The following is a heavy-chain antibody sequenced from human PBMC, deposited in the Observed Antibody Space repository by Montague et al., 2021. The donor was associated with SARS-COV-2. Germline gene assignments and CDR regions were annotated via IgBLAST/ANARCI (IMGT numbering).Heavy chain of an antibody. CDR3: AHRRPLYYYDSSLSTFDY. CDR1: GFSLSTSGVG. D-gene: IGHD3-22*01. V-gene: IGHV2-5*02. CDR2: IYWDDDK. Sequence: PALVKSTQTLTLTCTFSGFSLSTSGVGVGWIRQPPGKALEWLALIYWDDDKRYSPSLKSRLTITKDTSKNQVVLTMTNTDPVDTATYYCAHRRPLYYYDSSLSTFDYWGQGTLVTVSS. J-gene: IGHJ4*02.